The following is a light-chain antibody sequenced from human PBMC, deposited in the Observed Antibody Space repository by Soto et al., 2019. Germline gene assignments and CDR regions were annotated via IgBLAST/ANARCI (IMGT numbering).Light chain of an antibody. CDR2: NSY. CDR1: SSNIGSKT. CDR3: AAWDASLNGYV. J-gene: IGLJ1*01. Sequence: QSVLTQLTSASGTPGQRVTISCSGSSSNIGSKTVNWYQQLPGTVPKLLIYNSYQRPSGVPDRFSGSKSGTSVSLAISGLQSEDEADYYCAAWDASLNGYVFGAGTKVTVL. V-gene: IGLV1-44*01.